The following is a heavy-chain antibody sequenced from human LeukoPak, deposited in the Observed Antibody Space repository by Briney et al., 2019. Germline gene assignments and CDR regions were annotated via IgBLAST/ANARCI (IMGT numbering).Heavy chain of an antibody. CDR3: ARDENGYDYEDGMDV. CDR1: GFTFSTYN. CDR2: ISSGSTYI. D-gene: IGHD3-22*01. V-gene: IGHV3-21*01. Sequence: GGSLRLSCAASGFTFSTYNMNWVRQAPGKGLEWVSCISSGSTYIYQADSVKGRFTISRDNAKNSLYLQMNGLRAEDTAVYFCARDENGYDYEDGMDVWGQGATVTVSS. J-gene: IGHJ6*02.